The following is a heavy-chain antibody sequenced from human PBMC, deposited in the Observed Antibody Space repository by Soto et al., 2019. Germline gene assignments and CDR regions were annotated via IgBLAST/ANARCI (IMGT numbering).Heavy chain of an antibody. Sequence: QVQLQESGPGLVKPSETLSLTCTVSGGSISSYYWSWIRQPPGKGLEWIGYIYYSGSTNYNPSLKSRVTISVDTSKNQFSLKLSSVTAADTAVYYWARGHSSSWPYFDLWGRGTLVTVSS. CDR2: IYYSGST. J-gene: IGHJ2*01. CDR1: GGSISSYY. D-gene: IGHD6-13*01. V-gene: IGHV4-59*01. CDR3: ARGHSSSWPYFDL.